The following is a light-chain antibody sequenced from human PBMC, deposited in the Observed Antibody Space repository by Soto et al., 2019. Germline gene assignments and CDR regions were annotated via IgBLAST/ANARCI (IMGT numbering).Light chain of an antibody. CDR1: QSVSSSS. Sequence: EIVLTQSPGTLSLSPGERATLSCRASQSVSSSSLAWYQQKPGQAPRLLIYGASSRATGIPDRFSGSGSGTDFPLTISRLEPEDFAVFYCQQYCNSRTFGRGDTVEIK. V-gene: IGKV3-20*01. CDR3: QQYCNSRT. J-gene: IGKJ1*01. CDR2: GAS.